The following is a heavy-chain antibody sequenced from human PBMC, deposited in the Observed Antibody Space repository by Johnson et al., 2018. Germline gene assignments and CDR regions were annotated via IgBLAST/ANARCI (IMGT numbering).Heavy chain of an antibody. V-gene: IGHV3-33*01. Sequence: QVQLRECGGGVVQAGRSLGLSCAASGFTFRSYGMHWVRQAPGKGLEWVAVIWHDGSNKYYADSVKGRFTISRDNSKNTRYLQMNSLRAEDTAVFYCARSRDGYNSLDIWGQGTMVTVSS. CDR3: ARSRDGYNSLDI. D-gene: IGHD5-24*01. CDR2: IWHDGSNK. J-gene: IGHJ3*02. CDR1: GFTFRSYG.